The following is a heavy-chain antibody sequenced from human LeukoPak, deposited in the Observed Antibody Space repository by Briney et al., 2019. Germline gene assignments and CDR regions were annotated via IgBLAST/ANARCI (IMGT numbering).Heavy chain of an antibody. V-gene: IGHV3-48*04. J-gene: IGHJ3*02. CDR3: ARDSYSSSWYGGAFDI. CDR2: ITSSSSTI. Sequence: GGSLRLSCAASGFTSSSYSMNWVRQAPGKGLEWVSYITSSSSTIKYADSVKGRFTISRDNAKSSLYLQMNSLRAEDTAVYYCARDSYSSSWYGGAFDIWGQGTMVTVSS. D-gene: IGHD6-13*01. CDR1: GFTSSSYS.